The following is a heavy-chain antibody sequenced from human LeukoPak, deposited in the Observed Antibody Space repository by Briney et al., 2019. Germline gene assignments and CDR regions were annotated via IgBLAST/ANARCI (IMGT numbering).Heavy chain of an antibody. J-gene: IGHJ4*02. D-gene: IGHD3-16*02. Sequence: GGSLRLSCAASGFTFSSYSMNWVRQAPGKGLEWVSSISSSSSYIYYADSVKGRFTISRDNAKNSLYLQMNSLRAEDTAVYYCARDGHFWGSYRYSPVYFDYWGQGTLVTVSS. CDR2: ISSSSSYI. CDR3: ARDGHFWGSYRYSPVYFDY. V-gene: IGHV3-21*01. CDR1: GFTFSSYS.